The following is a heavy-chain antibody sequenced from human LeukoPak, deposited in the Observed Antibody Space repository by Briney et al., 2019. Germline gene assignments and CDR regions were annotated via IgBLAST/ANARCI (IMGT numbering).Heavy chain of an antibody. V-gene: IGHV3-20*04. J-gene: IGHJ4*02. Sequence: AGGSLRLSCAASGFTFDDYGMSWVRQVPGKGLEWVSGINWNGGDTGYADSVKGRFTISRDNAKNSLYMQMNSLRAEDTAFYYCARGSGGYRQYFDYWGQGTLVTVSS. CDR1: GFTFDDYG. CDR3: ARGSGGYRQYFDY. CDR2: INWNGGDT. D-gene: IGHD3-16*02.